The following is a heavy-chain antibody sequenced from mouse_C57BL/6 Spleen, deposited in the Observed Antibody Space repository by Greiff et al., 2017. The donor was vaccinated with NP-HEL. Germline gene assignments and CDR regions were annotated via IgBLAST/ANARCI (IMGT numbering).Heavy chain of an antibody. CDR1: GFNIKDYY. CDR2: IDPEDGDT. CDR3: TTGYYGSNFAY. D-gene: IGHD1-1*01. Sequence: EVQLQQSGAELVRPGASVKLSCTASGFNIKDYYMHWVKQRPEQGLEWIGRIDPEDGDTEYAPKFQGKATMTADTSSNTAYLQLSSLTSEDTAVYYCTTGYYGSNFAYWGQGTLVTVSA. J-gene: IGHJ3*01. V-gene: IGHV14-1*01.